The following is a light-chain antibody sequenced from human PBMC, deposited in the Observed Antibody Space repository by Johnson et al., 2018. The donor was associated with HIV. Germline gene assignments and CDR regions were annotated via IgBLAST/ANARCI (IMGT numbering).Light chain of an antibody. V-gene: IGLV1-51*01. CDR3: GTWDGTLSGV. J-gene: IGLJ1*01. Sequence: QSVLTQPPSVSAAPGQKVTISCSGSSSNIGNNYVSWYQQLPGTAPKLLIYDNNKRPSGIPDRFSGSTSGTSATLGITGLQTGDEADYYCGTWDGTLSGVFGTGTKVTVL. CDR2: DNN. CDR1: SSNIGNNY.